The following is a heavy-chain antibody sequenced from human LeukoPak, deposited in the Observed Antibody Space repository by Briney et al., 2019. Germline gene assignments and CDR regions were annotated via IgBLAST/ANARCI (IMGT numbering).Heavy chain of an antibody. V-gene: IGHV1-46*01. CDR1: GYTFTTYY. CDR2: INLSGGTT. J-gene: IGHJ4*02. Sequence: ASVKVSCKASGYTFTTYYIHWVRQAPGQGLEWMGRINLSGGTTTYAQKFQGRVTMTRDTSTSTVHMELSSLRSEDTAIYYCAKSRPRGILTGRTFDYWGQGTLVTVSS. CDR3: AKSRPRGILTGRTFDY. D-gene: IGHD3-9*01.